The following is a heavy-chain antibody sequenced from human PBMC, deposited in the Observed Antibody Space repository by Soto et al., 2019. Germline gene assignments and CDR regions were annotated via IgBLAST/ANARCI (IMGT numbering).Heavy chain of an antibody. D-gene: IGHD6-19*01. CDR1: GGTFSTYT. CDR2: IIPLLGVP. J-gene: IGHJ2*01. CDR3: ARDRRSGWGFDL. V-gene: IGHV1-69*04. Sequence: SVKVSCKTSGGTFSTYTITWVRQAPGQGLKWMGRIIPLLGVPNNAQKFQGRVTITADKSTSTAYMELRSLRSEDTAVYYCARDRRSGWGFDLWGRGTLVTVSS.